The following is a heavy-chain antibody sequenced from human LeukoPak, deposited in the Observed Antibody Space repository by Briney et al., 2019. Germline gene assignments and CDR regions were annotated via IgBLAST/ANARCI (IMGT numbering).Heavy chain of an antibody. CDR2: ISYDGSNK. CDR3: ARDEVGAFGY. CDR1: GFTVRSYA. V-gene: IGHV3-30-3*01. J-gene: IGHJ4*02. Sequence: GGSLRLSCAASGFTVRSYAMNWVRQAPGKGLEWVAVISYDGSNKYYADSVKGRFTISRDNSKNTLYLQMNSLRAEDTAVYYCARDEVGAFGYWGQGTLVTVSS. D-gene: IGHD1-26*01.